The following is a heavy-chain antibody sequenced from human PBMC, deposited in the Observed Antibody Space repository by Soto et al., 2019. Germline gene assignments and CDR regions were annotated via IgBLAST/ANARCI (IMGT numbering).Heavy chain of an antibody. CDR3: AGMPYTSGLRFDP. V-gene: IGHV4-30-2*01. J-gene: IGHJ5*01. Sequence: TLSLTCNMSGDSYSISTYSWSWIRQPPGKALQWIGFIYQSGVTSYNPSLASRVSISLDRSNNQCSLKLKSETAADTAVYFCAGMPYTSGLRFDPWGPGTLVTVS. D-gene: IGHD6-19*01. CDR1: GDSYSISTYS. CDR2: IYQSGVT.